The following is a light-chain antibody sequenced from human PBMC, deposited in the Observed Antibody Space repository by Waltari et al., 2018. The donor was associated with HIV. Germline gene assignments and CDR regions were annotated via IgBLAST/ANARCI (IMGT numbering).Light chain of an antibody. Sequence: QSVLTQPPSVSAAPGQKVTISCSGDNSNVANNFVSWYQQLPGRAPQLLIYDNEKRPSRIPDRFSAFKAGMSATLVITGLQIVDEVDYYCGTWDSSLSLYVFGTGTTVAVL. V-gene: IGLV1-51*01. CDR3: GTWDSSLSLYV. J-gene: IGLJ1*01. CDR2: DNE. CDR1: NSNVANNF.